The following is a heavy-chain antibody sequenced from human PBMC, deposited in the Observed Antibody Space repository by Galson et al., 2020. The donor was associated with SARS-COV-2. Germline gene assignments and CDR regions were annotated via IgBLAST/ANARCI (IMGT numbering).Heavy chain of an antibody. CDR1: GGSFSGYY. J-gene: IGHJ6*03. Sequence: TLTLTCAVYGGSFSGYYWSWIRQPPGKGLEWIGEINHSGSTNYNPSLKSRVTISVDTSKNQFSLKLSSVTAADTAVYYCARVGRFLEWLLSISSYYYYMDVWGKGTTVTVSS. CDR2: INHSGST. CDR3: ARVGRFLEWLLSISSYYYYMDV. V-gene: IGHV4-34*01. D-gene: IGHD3-3*01.